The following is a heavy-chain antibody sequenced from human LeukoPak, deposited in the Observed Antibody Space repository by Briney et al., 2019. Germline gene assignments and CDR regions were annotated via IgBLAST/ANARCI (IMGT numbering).Heavy chain of an antibody. D-gene: IGHD3-10*01. V-gene: IGHV1-18*01. CDR1: GYTFTSYG. Sequence: ASVKVSCKASGYTFTSYGISWVRQAPGQGLEWMGWISAYNGNTNYAQKLQGRVTMTTDTSTSTAYMELRSLRSDDTAVYYCVRHYGSGSENDAFDIWGQGTMVTVSS. CDR2: ISAYNGNT. CDR3: VRHYGSGSENDAFDI. J-gene: IGHJ3*02.